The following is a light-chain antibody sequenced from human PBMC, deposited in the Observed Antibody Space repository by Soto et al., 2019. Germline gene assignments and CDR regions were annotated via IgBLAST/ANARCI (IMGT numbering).Light chain of an antibody. CDR1: QSVSSNY. V-gene: IGKV3-20*01. CDR2: GAS. CDR3: QQYGSSTPP. J-gene: IGKJ1*01. Sequence: EIVLTQSPGTLSLSPGERATLSCRASQSVSSNYLAWYQQKPGQAPRLLIYGASSRATGTPDRLSGSGSGTDFTLTINRLEPEVFALYYCQQYGSSTPPCGQVTKVDI.